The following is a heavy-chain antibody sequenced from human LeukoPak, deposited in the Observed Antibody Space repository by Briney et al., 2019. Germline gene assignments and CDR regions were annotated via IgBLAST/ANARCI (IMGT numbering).Heavy chain of an antibody. V-gene: IGHV3-33*01. J-gene: IGHJ4*02. CDR2: IRYDGSNK. Sequence: GRSLRLSCAASGFTFSSYGMHWVRQAPGKGLEWVALIRYDGSNKYYADSVKGRFTISRDNSKNTLYLQMNSLRAEDTAVYYCARDWTRFGELLYYWGQGTLVTVSS. CDR3: ARDWTRFGELLYY. CDR1: GFTFSSYG. D-gene: IGHD3-10*01.